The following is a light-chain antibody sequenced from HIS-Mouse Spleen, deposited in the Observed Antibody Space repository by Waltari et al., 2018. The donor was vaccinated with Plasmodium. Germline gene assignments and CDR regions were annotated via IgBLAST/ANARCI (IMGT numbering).Light chain of an antibody. J-gene: IGLJ2*01. Sequence: QSALTQPASVSGSPGQSTTISGTGTSSAVGTYNRASWYQQHPDKAPKLMIYEGSQGPSGVSNRFSGSKSGNTASLTISGLQAEDEADYYCCSYAGSSTFVVFGGGTKLTVL. V-gene: IGLV2-23*03. CDR2: EGS. CDR1: SSAVGTYNR. CDR3: CSYAGSSTFVV.